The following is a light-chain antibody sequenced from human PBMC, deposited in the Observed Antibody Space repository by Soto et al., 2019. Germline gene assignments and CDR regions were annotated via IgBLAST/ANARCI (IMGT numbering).Light chain of an antibody. J-gene: IGKJ2*01. CDR3: QQRTNWPPMYT. Sequence: EIVLTQSPATLSLSPGERATLSCRASQSVSNYLAWYQQKPGQAPRLLIYDASNRATGIPARFSGSGSGTDFTLTSSRLEPEDFAVYYCQQRTNWPPMYTFGQGTKLQIK. CDR2: DAS. CDR1: QSVSNY. V-gene: IGKV3-11*01.